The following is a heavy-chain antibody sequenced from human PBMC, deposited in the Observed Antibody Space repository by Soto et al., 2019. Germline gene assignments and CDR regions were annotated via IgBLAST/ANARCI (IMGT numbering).Heavy chain of an antibody. CDR1: GYTFTNYA. D-gene: IGHD1-7*01. V-gene: IGHV1-18*01. CDR3: VREGTTSTFDY. CDR2: ISPYNSNT. Sequence: QVHLEQSGAEVKKPGASVKVSCNTSGYTFTNYAINWVRQAPGQGLEWVGRISPYNSNTDSAQKLQGRVTMTTDTFTSTAYMELRSLRSDDTAVYYCVREGTTSTFDYWGQGTLVTVSS. J-gene: IGHJ4*02.